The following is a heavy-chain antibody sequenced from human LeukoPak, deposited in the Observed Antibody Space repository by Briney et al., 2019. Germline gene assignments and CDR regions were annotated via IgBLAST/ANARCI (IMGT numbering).Heavy chain of an antibody. CDR3: ASYYASGVSAYDYFGMDV. J-gene: IGHJ6*04. CDR2: MYHNRGT. V-gene: IGHV4-38-2*01. Sequence: SETLSLTCAVSGYSISSGYYWGWIRQPPGKGLEWIGRMYHNRGTYYSPSLKSRVTISMDTSKNQFSLRLSSVTAADTAVYYCASYYASGVSAYDYFGMDVWGKGTTVTVSS. CDR1: GYSISSGYY. D-gene: IGHD3-10*01.